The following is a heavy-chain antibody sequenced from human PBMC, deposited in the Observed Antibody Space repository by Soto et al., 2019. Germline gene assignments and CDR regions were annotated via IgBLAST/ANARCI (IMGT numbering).Heavy chain of an antibody. CDR3: AKDFKGSGFRSSLLFDY. D-gene: IGHD6-13*01. V-gene: IGHV3-23*01. Sequence: EVQLLESGGGLVQPGGSLRLSCAASGFTFSSYAMSWVRQAPGKGLEWVSAISGSGGSTYYADSVKGRFTISRDNSKNTLYLQMNSLRAEDTAVYYCAKDFKGSGFRSSLLFDYWGQGTLVTVSS. CDR1: GFTFSSYA. CDR2: ISGSGGST. J-gene: IGHJ4*02.